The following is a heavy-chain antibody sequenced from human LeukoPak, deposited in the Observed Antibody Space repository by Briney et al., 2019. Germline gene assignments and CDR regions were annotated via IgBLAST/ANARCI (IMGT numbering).Heavy chain of an antibody. CDR2: ISWDGGST. V-gene: IGHV3-43D*03. CDR1: GFTFDDYA. Sequence: GGSLRLSCAASGFTFDDYAMHWVRQAPGKGLAWVSLISWDGGSTYYADSVKGRFTISRDNSKNSLYLQMNSLRAEDTALYYCAKAAVVTPFFDYYMDVWGKGTTVTVSS. J-gene: IGHJ6*03. D-gene: IGHD4-23*01. CDR3: AKAAVVTPFFDYYMDV.